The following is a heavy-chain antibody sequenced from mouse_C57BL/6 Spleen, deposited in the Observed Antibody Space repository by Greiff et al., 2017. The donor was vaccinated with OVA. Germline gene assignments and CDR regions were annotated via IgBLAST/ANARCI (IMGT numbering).Heavy chain of an antibody. J-gene: IGHJ1*03. D-gene: IGHD1-1*01. CDR1: GFPFRRYG. Sequence: EVKLVESGGDLVKPGGSLQLSCAASGFPFRRYGMSLVRQTPDKRLELVATLSRGGSFTYSPASVKWRFPISRATAKNTVYLQMSSLKSEDTAMYYGARHEDTTVVADWYFDVWGTGTTVTVSS. CDR2: LSRGGSFT. V-gene: IGHV5-6*01. CDR3: ARHEDTTVVADWYFDV.